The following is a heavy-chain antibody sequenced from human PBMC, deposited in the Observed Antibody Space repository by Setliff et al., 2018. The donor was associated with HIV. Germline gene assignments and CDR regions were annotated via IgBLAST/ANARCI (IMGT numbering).Heavy chain of an antibody. Sequence: SVKVSCKASGGALSTYAINWVRQAPGQGLEWVGGIIPVFGTANYAQKLEGRVTITADESTSTAYMELSGLSSEDTAVYYCARAAYYDSRDFSDYYYMDVWDTG. J-gene: IGHJ6*03. V-gene: IGHV1-69*13. CDR2: IIPVFGTA. CDR1: GGALSTYA. D-gene: IGHD3-22*01. CDR3: ARAAYYDSRDFSDYYYMDV.